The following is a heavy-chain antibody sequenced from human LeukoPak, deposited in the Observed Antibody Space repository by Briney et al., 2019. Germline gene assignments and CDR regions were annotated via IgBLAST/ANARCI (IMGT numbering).Heavy chain of an antibody. D-gene: IGHD2-15*01. V-gene: IGHV1-69*04. J-gene: IGHJ6*02. CDR2: IIPILGIA. Sequence: GSSVKVSCKASGGTFSSYAISWVRQAPGQGLEWMGRIIPILGIANYAQKFQGRVTITADKSTSTAYMELSSLRSEDTAVYYCASGTSDCSGGSCYSRHYYYYGMDVWGQGTTVTVSS. CDR3: ASGTSDCSGGSCYSRHYYYYGMDV. CDR1: GGTFSSYA.